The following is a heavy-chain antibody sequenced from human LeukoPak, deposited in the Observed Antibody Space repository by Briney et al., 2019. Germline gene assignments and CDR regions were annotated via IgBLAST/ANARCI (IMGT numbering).Heavy chain of an antibody. V-gene: IGHV1-2*02. D-gene: IGHD4-23*01. CDR1: GYTFTGYY. Sequence: ASVQVSCKASGYTFTGYYMHWVRQAPGQGLEWMGWINPNSGGTNYAQRFQGRVTMTRDTSISTAYMELSKLRSDDTAVYYCAITVVTITRWFDPWGQGTLVTVSS. J-gene: IGHJ5*02. CDR2: INPNSGGT. CDR3: AITVVTITRWFDP.